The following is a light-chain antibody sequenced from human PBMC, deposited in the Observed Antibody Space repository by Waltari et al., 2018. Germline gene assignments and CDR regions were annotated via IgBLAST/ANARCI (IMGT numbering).Light chain of an antibody. CDR3: QQYKTLPYT. Sequence: DIQMTQSPSSLSASVGDRVNITCQTSQDIGTLLNWYQQNPGKAPKLLMSGVSDSETGVPSRFSGSGSGTHFIFTVSSLQPEDVATYFCQQYKTLPYTFGQGTRLDIK. CDR1: QDIGTL. CDR2: GVS. V-gene: IGKV1-33*01. J-gene: IGKJ2*01.